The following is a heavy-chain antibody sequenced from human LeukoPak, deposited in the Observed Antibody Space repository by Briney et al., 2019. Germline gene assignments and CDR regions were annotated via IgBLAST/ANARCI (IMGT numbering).Heavy chain of an antibody. D-gene: IGHD2-2*01. CDR1: GYTFTGYY. CDR3: ARAGGGEVEPAAPDTYYYYFFMDV. Sequence: GASVKVSCKASGYTFTGYYMHWVRQAPGQGLEWMGWINPNSGGRNYAQKFQGRVTMTRDTSISTAYMELSRLRSDDTAVYYCARAGGGEVEPAAPDTYYYYFFMDVWGKGTTVTVSS. J-gene: IGHJ6*03. V-gene: IGHV1-2*02. CDR2: INPNSGGR.